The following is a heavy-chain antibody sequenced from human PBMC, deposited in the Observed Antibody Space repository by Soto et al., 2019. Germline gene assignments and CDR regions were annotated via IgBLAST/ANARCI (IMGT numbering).Heavy chain of an antibody. D-gene: IGHD6-6*01. CDR1: GGTFSSYA. V-gene: IGHV1-69*01. CDR2: MIPIFGTA. CDR3: ARLEYSSSSTQDHTD. Sequence: QVQLVQSGAEVKKPGSSVKVSCKASGGTFSSYAISWVRQAPGQGLEWMGGMIPIFGTANYAQKLQARVTITADESTSTAYMELSSLRSEDTAVYYCARLEYSSSSTQDHTDWGQGTLVTVSS. J-gene: IGHJ4*02.